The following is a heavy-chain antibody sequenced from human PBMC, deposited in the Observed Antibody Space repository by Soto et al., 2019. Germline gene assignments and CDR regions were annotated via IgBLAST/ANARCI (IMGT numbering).Heavy chain of an antibody. J-gene: IGHJ6*02. CDR3: AREAPYCTSATCPKFYDMDV. V-gene: IGHV1-69*01. Sequence: QVQLVQSGAEVKKPGSSVKVSCKASGGTLGSYAITWVRRAPGQGLEWLGGIIPILNSPAYAQKFKARVVITADEITNTAYMELNSLRFDDTAVYYCAREAPYCTSATCPKFYDMDVWGQGTTVTVAS. CDR1: GGTLGSYA. D-gene: IGHD2-2*01. CDR2: IIPILNSP.